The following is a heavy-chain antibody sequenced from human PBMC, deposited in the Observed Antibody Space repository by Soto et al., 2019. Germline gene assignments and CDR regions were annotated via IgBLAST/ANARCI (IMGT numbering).Heavy chain of an antibody. CDR3: ARALPSGWSAPAYHAYYYYGMDV. CDR1: GFTFSSYD. CDR2: IGIAGDT. V-gene: IGHV3-13*01. J-gene: IGHJ6*02. Sequence: PEGSLRLSCAASGFTFSSYDMHWVSQATGKCLEWVSAIGIAGDTYYPGSVKGRFTISRENAKNSLYLQMNSLRAGDTAVDYCARALPSGWSAPAYHAYYYYGMDVWGQGTTATVSS. D-gene: IGHD6-19*01.